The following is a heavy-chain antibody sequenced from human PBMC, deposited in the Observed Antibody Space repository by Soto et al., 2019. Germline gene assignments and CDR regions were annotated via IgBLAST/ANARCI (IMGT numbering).Heavy chain of an antibody. D-gene: IGHD3-10*01. CDR3: ARARDGSGSYRYYYGMDG. J-gene: IGHJ6*02. CDR1: GGSISSYY. CDR2: IYYSGST. Sequence: SETLSLTCTVSGGSISSYYWSWIRQPPGKGLEWIGYIYYSGSTNYNPSLKSRVTISVDTSKNQFSLKLSSVTAADTAVYYCARARDGSGSYRYYYGMDGWGQGTTVTVAS. V-gene: IGHV4-59*01.